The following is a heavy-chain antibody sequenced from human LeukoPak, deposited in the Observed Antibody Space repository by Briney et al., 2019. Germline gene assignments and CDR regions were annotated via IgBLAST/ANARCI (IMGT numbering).Heavy chain of an antibody. CDR3: ARDSGSSIAARGDAFDI. CDR1: GFTFSSYW. V-gene: IGHV3-7*01. D-gene: IGHD6-6*01. Sequence: GGSLRLSCAASGFTFSSYWMSWVRQAPGKGLEWVANIKQDGSEKYYVDSVKGRFTISRDTAKNSLYLQMNSLRAEDTAVYYCARDSGSSIAARGDAFDIWGQGTMVTVSS. J-gene: IGHJ3*02. CDR2: IKQDGSEK.